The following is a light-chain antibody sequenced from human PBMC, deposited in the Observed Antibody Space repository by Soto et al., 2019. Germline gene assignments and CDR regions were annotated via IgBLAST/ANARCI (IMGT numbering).Light chain of an antibody. V-gene: IGLV1-40*01. Sequence: QSVVTQPPSVSGAPGQRVTLSCTGNTSNLGAGYDVHWYQQLPGAAPKLVIFGNRNRPSGVPERFSGSKSGTSASLAITGLQAEDEADYYCQAYDHSLTASVFGGGTKLTVL. CDR2: GNR. J-gene: IGLJ3*02. CDR1: TSNLGAGYD. CDR3: QAYDHSLTASV.